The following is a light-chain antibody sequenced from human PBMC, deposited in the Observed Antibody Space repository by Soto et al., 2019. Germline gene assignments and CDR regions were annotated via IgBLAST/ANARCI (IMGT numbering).Light chain of an antibody. V-gene: IGKV1-9*01. CDR2: GAS. Sequence: DIQMTQSPSILSGSAGDRISITCRASQGVRTSLAWYQQKPGKAPNLLIYGASTLQSGVPSRFSGSGSGTDFTLTISSLQAEDFATYYCQQTRSYPSTFGGGTKVDIK. CDR3: QQTRSYPST. CDR1: QGVRTS. J-gene: IGKJ4*01.